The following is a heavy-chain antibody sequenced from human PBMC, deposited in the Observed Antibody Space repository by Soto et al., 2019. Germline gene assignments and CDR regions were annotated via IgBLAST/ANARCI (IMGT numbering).Heavy chain of an antibody. D-gene: IGHD3-3*01. CDR3: AKDYPRYDFWSGFEGPFDY. J-gene: IGHJ4*02. Sequence: GGSLRLSCAASGFTFSSYGMHWVRQAPGKGLEWVAVISYDGSNKYYADSVKGRFTISRDNSKNTLYLQMNSLRAEDTAVYYCAKDYPRYDFWSGFEGPFDYWGQGTLVTVSS. V-gene: IGHV3-30*18. CDR1: GFTFSSYG. CDR2: ISYDGSNK.